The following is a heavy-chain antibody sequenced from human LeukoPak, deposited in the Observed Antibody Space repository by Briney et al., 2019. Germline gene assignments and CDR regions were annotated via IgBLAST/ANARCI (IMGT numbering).Heavy chain of an antibody. V-gene: IGHV3-30-3*01. D-gene: IGHD6-13*01. Sequence: GGSLRLSCAASGFTFSSYAMHWVRQAPGKGLEWVAVISYDGSNKYYADSVKGRFTISRDNSKNTLYLQMNSLRAEDTAVYYCARNPSGHSSSWLYYYYYYGMDVWGQGTTVTVSS. CDR2: ISYDGSNK. CDR3: ARNPSGHSSSWLYYYYYYGMDV. CDR1: GFTFSSYA. J-gene: IGHJ6*02.